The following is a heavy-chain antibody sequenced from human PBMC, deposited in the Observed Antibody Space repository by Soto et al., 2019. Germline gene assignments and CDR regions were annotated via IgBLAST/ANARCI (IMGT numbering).Heavy chain of an antibody. CDR2: IYYSGST. Sequence: SETLSLTCTVSGGSISSSSYYWGWIRQPPGKGLEWIGSIYYSGSTYYNPSLKSRVTISVDTSKNQFSLKLSSVTAADTAVYYCARLTLELFSYYFDDWGQGTRVTVSS. V-gene: IGHV4-39*01. CDR3: ARLTLELFSYYFDD. CDR1: GGSISSSSYY. J-gene: IGHJ4*02. D-gene: IGHD1-7*01.